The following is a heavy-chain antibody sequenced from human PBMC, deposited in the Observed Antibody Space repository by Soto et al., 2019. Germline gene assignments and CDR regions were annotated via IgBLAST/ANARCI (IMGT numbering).Heavy chain of an antibody. D-gene: IGHD2-21*02. Sequence: LRLSCAASGFTFSSYSMNWVRQAPGKGLEWVSSISSSSSYIYYADSVKGRFTISRDNAKNSLYLQMNSLRVEDTAVYFCAKGMAYCGGDCYSGYYYVMDVWGQGTTVTVSS. CDR3: AKGMAYCGGDCYSGYYYVMDV. CDR2: ISSSSSYI. J-gene: IGHJ6*02. CDR1: GFTFSSYS. V-gene: IGHV3-21*04.